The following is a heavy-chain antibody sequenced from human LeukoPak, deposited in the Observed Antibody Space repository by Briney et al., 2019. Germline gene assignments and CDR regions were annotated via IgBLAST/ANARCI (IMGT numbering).Heavy chain of an antibody. J-gene: IGHJ3*02. CDR1: GYTFTGYY. CDR3: ARGYCSSTSCYNDAFDI. Sequence: ASVKVSCKASGYTFTGYYMHWVRQAPGQELEWMGWINPNSGGTNYAQKFQGRVTMTRDTSISTAYMELSRLRSGDTAVYYCARGYCSSTSCYNDAFDIWGQGTMVTVSS. CDR2: INPNSGGT. D-gene: IGHD2-2*01. V-gene: IGHV1-2*02.